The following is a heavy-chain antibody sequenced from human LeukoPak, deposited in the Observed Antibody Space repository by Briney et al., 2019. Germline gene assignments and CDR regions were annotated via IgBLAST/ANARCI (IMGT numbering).Heavy chain of an antibody. CDR1: GGTFSSYA. CDR3: ARGAPGDIVVVPAALDYYYMGV. D-gene: IGHD2-2*01. CDR2: IIPIFGTA. V-gene: IGHV1-69*13. Sequence: GASVKVSCKASGGTFSSYAISWVRQAPGQGLEWMGGIIPIFGTANYAQKFQGRVTITADESTSTAYMELSSLRSEDTAVYYCARGAPGDIVVVPAALDYYYMGVWGKGTTVTVSS. J-gene: IGHJ6*03.